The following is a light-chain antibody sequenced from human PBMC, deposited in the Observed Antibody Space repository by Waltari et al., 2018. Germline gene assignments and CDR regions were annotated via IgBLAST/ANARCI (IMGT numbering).Light chain of an antibody. V-gene: IGLV3-21*02. Sequence: SGVLTQPPSVSVAPGQTAKITCRGDNIENKAVHWPPQRPGQAPVLVIYDDSDRPSGIPERFSGSNSGNTATLTISRVEAGDEADYFCQVWDRSNEDAHPYGVFGGGTKLTVL. CDR1: NIENKA. CDR3: QVWDRSNEDAHPYGV. CDR2: DDS. J-gene: IGLJ2*01.